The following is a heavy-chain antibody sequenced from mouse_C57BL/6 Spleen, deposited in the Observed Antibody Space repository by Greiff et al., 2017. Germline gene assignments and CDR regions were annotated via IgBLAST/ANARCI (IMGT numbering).Heavy chain of an antibody. CDR2: IDPENGDT. J-gene: IGHJ1*03. Sequence: EVQVVESGAELVRPGASVKLSCTASGFNIKDDYMHWVKQRPEQGLEWIGWIDPENGDTEYASKFQGKATITADTSSNTAYLQLSSLTSEDTAVYYCPRGLRRTYWYFDVWGTGTTVTVSS. D-gene: IGHD2-2*01. CDR3: PRGLRRTYWYFDV. V-gene: IGHV14-4*01. CDR1: GFNIKDDY.